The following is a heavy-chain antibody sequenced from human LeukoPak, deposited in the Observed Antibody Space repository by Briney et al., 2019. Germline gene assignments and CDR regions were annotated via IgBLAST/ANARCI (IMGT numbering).Heavy chain of an antibody. CDR3: ARRLTQYDCFDP. CDR1: GDSVSSNRVT. CDR2: TYYRSTWYN. J-gene: IGHJ5*02. D-gene: IGHD2-2*01. V-gene: IGHV6-1*01. Sequence: SQTLSLTCAISGDSVSSNRVTWNWIRQSPSRGLEWLGRTYYRSTWYNDYAVAVRGRITVNPDTSKNQFSLHLNSVTPEDTAVYYCARRLTQYDCFDPWGQGILVTVSS.